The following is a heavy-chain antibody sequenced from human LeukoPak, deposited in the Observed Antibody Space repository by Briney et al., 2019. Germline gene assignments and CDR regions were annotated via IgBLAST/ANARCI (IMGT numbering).Heavy chain of an antibody. CDR2: IRYDGSIK. Sequence: GGSLRLSCAASGFTFSSYGMHWVRQAPGKGLEWVAFIRYDGSIKDYADSVKGRFTISRDNSKNTLYLQMNSLRDEDTAMYYCAKVSPISPSGYLDYWGLGTPVTVSS. CDR1: GFTFSSYG. D-gene: IGHD3-3*01. V-gene: IGHV3-30*02. J-gene: IGHJ4*02. CDR3: AKVSPISPSGYLDY.